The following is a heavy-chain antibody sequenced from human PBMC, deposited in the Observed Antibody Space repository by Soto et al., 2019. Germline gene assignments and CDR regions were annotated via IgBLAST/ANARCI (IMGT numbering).Heavy chain of an antibody. V-gene: IGHV3-30-3*01. D-gene: IGHD4-17*01. CDR2: ISYDGSNK. CDR1: GFTFSSYA. Sequence: GGSLRLSCAASGFTFSSYAMHWVRQAPGKGLEWVAVISYDGSNKYYADSVKGRFTISRDNSKNTLYLQMNSLRAGDTAVYYCAGTRNYGGNRYYYYGMDVWGQGTTVTVSS. J-gene: IGHJ6*02. CDR3: AGTRNYGGNRYYYYGMDV.